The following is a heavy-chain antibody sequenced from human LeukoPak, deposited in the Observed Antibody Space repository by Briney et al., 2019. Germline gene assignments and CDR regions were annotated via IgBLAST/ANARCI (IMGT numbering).Heavy chain of an antibody. CDR3: ARGLLDARGWYHHDY. Sequence: SGTLSLTCTVSGDSMNPYYWSWIRQPAGKGLEWIGHIYTTGTTRYEPTLNSRVSMSVDTSKSQFSLRLNSVTAADTAVYYCARGLLDARGWYHHDYWGQGTLVTVSS. V-gene: IGHV4-4*07. CDR2: IYTTGTT. J-gene: IGHJ4*02. D-gene: IGHD6-19*01. CDR1: GDSMNPYY.